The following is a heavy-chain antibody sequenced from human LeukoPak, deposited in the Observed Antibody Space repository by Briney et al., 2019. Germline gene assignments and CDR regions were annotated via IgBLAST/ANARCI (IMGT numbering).Heavy chain of an antibody. Sequence: ASVKVSCKASGYTFTSYAMNWVRQAPGQGLEWMGWINTNTGNPTYAQGFTGRFVFSLDTSVSTAYLQISSLKAEDTAAYYCARDQGNYYDFWSGYSLKPYYYYYYMDVWGKGTTVTVSS. D-gene: IGHD3-3*01. J-gene: IGHJ6*03. CDR2: INTNTGNP. CDR1: GYTFTSYA. V-gene: IGHV7-4-1*02. CDR3: ARDQGNYYDFWSGYSLKPYYYYYYMDV.